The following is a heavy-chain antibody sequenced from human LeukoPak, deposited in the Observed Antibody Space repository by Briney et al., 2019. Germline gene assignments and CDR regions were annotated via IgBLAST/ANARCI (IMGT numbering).Heavy chain of an antibody. D-gene: IGHD1-26*01. Sequence: PSETLSLTCTVSGGSISSSSYYWGWIRQPPGKGLEWIGSIYYSGSTYYNPSLKSRVTISVDTSKNQFSLKLSSVTAADTAVYYCARAGIVGATTDFDYWGQGTLVTVSS. CDR1: GGSISSSSYY. CDR3: ARAGIVGATTDFDY. V-gene: IGHV4-39*07. J-gene: IGHJ4*02. CDR2: IYYSGST.